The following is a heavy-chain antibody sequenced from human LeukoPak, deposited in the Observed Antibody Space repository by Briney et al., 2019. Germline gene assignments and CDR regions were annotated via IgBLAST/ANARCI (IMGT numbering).Heavy chain of an antibody. V-gene: IGHV1-18*01. J-gene: IGHJ4*02. CDR2: ISAYNGNT. D-gene: IGHD2-2*01. CDR3: ATVSGYCSSTSCPHYFDY. Sequence: ASVKVSCKASGYTFTNYGISWVRQAPGQGLEWMGWISAYNGNTNYAQKFQGRVTMTEDTSTDTAYMELSSLRSEDTAVYYCATVSGYCSSTSCPHYFDYWGQGTLVTVSS. CDR1: GYTFTNYG.